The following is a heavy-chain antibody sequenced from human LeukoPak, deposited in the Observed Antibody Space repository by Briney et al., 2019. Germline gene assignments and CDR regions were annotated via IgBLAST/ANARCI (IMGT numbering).Heavy chain of an antibody. V-gene: IGHV4-61*08. CDR1: GGSIASGGFS. CDR3: ARELPFDY. J-gene: IGHJ4*02. CDR2: IYYSGST. Sequence: PSETLSLTCAVSGGSIASGGFSWNWIRQPPGKGLEWVGYIYYSGSTNYNPSLKSRVTISVDTSKNQFSLKLSSVTAADTAVYYCARELPFDYWGQGTLVTVSS. D-gene: IGHD5-18*01.